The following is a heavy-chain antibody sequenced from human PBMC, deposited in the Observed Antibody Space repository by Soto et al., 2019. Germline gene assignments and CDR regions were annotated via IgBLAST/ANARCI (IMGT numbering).Heavy chain of an antibody. CDR1: GFTFSDYN. J-gene: IGHJ6*03. V-gene: IGHV3-48*01. Sequence: EVQLVESGGGLGQPGGSLRLSCAASGFTFSDYNMNWVRQAPGKGREWISYISKSGNIIYYADSVKGRFTISRDNAKNSLYLQINSLRAEDTALYYCARAPWSRAIGNMDVWGKGTTVTVSS. D-gene: IGHD1-26*01. CDR2: ISKSGNII. CDR3: ARAPWSRAIGNMDV.